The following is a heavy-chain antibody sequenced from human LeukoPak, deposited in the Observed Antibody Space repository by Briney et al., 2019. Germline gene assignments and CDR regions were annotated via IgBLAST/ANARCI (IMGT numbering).Heavy chain of an antibody. V-gene: IGHV3-30*03. Sequence: PGRSLRLSCAASGFTFSSYGMHWVRQAPGKGLEWVAVISYDGSSKNYADSVKGRFTISRDNSKNTLYLQMNSLRAEDTAVYYCATAAAPFDFWGQGTLVTVSS. J-gene: IGHJ4*02. CDR3: ATAAAPFDF. D-gene: IGHD2-2*01. CDR2: ISYDGSSK. CDR1: GFTFSSYG.